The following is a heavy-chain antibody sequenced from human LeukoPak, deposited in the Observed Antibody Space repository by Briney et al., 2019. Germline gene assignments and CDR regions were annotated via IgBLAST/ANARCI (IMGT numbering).Heavy chain of an antibody. Sequence: GGPLRLSCVASGFTFSSYAMSWVRQAPGEGLEWLSAISGSGGSTYYADPVKGRFTISRDNSKNTLYVQMNSLRAEDTAVYYCAKEAVLSATACFDSWGQGTLVTVSS. J-gene: IGHJ4*02. CDR3: AKEAVLSATACFDS. V-gene: IGHV3-23*01. CDR1: GFTFSSYA. D-gene: IGHD2-15*01. CDR2: ISGSGGST.